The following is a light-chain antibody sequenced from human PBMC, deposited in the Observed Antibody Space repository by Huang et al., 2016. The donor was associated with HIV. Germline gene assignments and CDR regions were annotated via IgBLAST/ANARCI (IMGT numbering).Light chain of an antibody. CDR3: QQFNSWPPA. V-gene: IGKV3-15*01. CDR1: QNVRNN. J-gene: IGKJ4*01. CDR2: EAS. Sequence: ETLMTQFPATLSVSPGERATLSCRASQNVRNNLAWYQQKPGQAPRLLFYEASSRATGVPGRFSASGSGIDFTLTISSLQSEDFAVYYCQQFNSWPPAFGGGTTVEIK.